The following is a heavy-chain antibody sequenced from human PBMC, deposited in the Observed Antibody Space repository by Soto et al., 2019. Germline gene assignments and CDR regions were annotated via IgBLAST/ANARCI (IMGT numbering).Heavy chain of an antibody. CDR1: GFTFSSYH. V-gene: IGHV3-13*04. CDR3: ARGIAAAGSFDY. Sequence: PGGSLRLSCAASGFTFSSYHMHWVRQATGKGLEWVSAIGTAGDTYYPGSVKGRFTISRENAKNSLYLQMNSLRAGDTAVYYCARGIAAAGSFDYWGQGTLVTVSS. J-gene: IGHJ4*02. CDR2: IGTAGDT. D-gene: IGHD6-13*01.